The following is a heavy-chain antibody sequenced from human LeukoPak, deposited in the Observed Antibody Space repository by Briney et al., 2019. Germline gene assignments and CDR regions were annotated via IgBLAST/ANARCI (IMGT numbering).Heavy chain of an antibody. D-gene: IGHD3-22*01. Sequence: ASVKVSCKASGYTFTGYYMHWVRQAPGQGLEWMGWINPNSGGTNYAQKFQGRVTMTRDTSISTAYMELSRLRSDDTAVYYCAGSQPDSSGHPVDYYYYGMDVWGQGTTVTVSS. V-gene: IGHV1-2*02. CDR1: GYTFTGYY. J-gene: IGHJ6*02. CDR2: INPNSGGT. CDR3: AGSQPDSSGHPVDYYYYGMDV.